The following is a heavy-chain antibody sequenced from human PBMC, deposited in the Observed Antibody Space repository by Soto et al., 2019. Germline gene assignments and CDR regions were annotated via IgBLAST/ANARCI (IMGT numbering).Heavy chain of an antibody. J-gene: IGHJ4*02. CDR1: GFTFSSYA. CDR2: ISGSGGST. V-gene: IGHV3-23*01. Sequence: GGSLRLSCAASGFTFSSYAMSWVRQAPGKGLEWVSAISGSGGSTYYADSVKGRFTISRDNSKNTLYLQMNSLRAEDTAVYYCAKDLGSGELYDFWSGYYFDYWGQGTLVTVSS. CDR3: AKDLGSGELYDFWSGYYFDY. D-gene: IGHD3-3*01.